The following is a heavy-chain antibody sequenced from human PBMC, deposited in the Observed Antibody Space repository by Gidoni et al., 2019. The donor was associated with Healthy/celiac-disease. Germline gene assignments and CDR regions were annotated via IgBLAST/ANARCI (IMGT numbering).Heavy chain of an antibody. D-gene: IGHD6-19*01. J-gene: IGHJ3*02. CDR3: ARDHAPSSGWYDGWDAFDI. Sequence: QVQLVESGGGVVQPGRSLRLSCAPSGFTFSRYVLPWVRPAPDKGLEWVAVIWYDGSNKYYADSVKGRFTISRDNSKNTLYLQMNSLRAEDTAVYYCARDHAPSSGWYDGWDAFDIWGQGTMVTVSS. CDR2: IWYDGSNK. CDR1: GFTFSRYV. V-gene: IGHV3-33*01.